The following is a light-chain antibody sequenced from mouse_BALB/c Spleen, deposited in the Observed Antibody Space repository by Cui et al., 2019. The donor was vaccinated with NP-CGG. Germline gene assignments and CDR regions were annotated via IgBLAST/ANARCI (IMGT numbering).Light chain of an antibody. Sequence: QAVVTQVSALTTSPGETVTLTCRSSTGAVTTSNYANWVQEKPDHLFTGLIGGTKNRAPGVPARFSGFLTGDKAALTITGAQTEDEAIYFCALWYSNHWVFGGGTKLTVL. CDR1: TGAVTTSNY. J-gene: IGLJ1*01. CDR3: ALWYSNHWV. V-gene: IGLV1*01. CDR2: GTK.